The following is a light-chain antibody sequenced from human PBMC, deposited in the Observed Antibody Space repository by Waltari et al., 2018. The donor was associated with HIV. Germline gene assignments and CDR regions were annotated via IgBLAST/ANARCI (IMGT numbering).Light chain of an antibody. CDR3: SSYTSSSTLRV. Sequence: QSALTQPASVSGSPGQSITISCTGTNSDVGGYTYVSWYQQHPGKAPKLMIYDVSNRPSGVSNRFSGSKSGNTASLTISGLQAEDEADYYCSSYTSSSTLRVFGTGTKVTVL. CDR1: NSDVGGYTY. V-gene: IGLV2-14*03. J-gene: IGLJ1*01. CDR2: DVS.